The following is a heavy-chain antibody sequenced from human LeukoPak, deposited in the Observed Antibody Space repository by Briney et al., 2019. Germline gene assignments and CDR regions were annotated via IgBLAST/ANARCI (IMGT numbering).Heavy chain of an antibody. V-gene: IGHV3-23*01. CDR2: ISGSGGST. CDR1: GFTFSSYA. CDR3: AKCGLSVLRFLEWANFDY. Sequence: GGSLRLSCAASGFTFSSYAMSWVRQAPGKGLEWVSSISGSGGSTYYADSVKGRFTISRDNSKNTLYLQMNSLRAEDTAVYYCAKCGLSVLRFLEWANFDYWGQGTLVTVSS. D-gene: IGHD3-3*01. J-gene: IGHJ4*02.